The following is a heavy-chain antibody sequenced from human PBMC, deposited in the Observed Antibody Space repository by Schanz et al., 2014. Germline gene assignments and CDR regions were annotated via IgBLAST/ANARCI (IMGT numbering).Heavy chain of an antibody. D-gene: IGHD2-15*01. CDR2: ISGGGGSA. J-gene: IGHJ4*02. CDR1: GFTFNNYD. Sequence: EVQLVESGGGLVQPGGSLRLSCAASGFTFNNYDMNWVRLVPGKGLECVSGISGGGGSAYYADSVKGRFTTSRDNSKNTLWLKMNSLRADDTAVYYCVKGTLPYCTSGRCYPFDFWGQGTLVTVSS. V-gene: IGHV3-23*04. CDR3: VKGTLPYCTSGRCYPFDF.